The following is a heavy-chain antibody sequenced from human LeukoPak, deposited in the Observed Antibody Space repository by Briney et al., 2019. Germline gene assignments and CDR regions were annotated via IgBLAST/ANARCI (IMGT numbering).Heavy chain of an antibody. CDR2: IDTAGDT. CDR1: GFTFSSYD. J-gene: IGHJ4*02. Sequence: TGGSLRLSCVASGFTFSSYDMHWVRQATGKGLEWVSAIDTAGDTYYPDSVKGRFTISRENAKNSLYLQMNSLRAGDTAAYYCARVSSGGGESTYFDYWGRGTLVTVSS. D-gene: IGHD3-16*01. CDR3: ARVSSGGGESTYFDY. V-gene: IGHV3-13*01.